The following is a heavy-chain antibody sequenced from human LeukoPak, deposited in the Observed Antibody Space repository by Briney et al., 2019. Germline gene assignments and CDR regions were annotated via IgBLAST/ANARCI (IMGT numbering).Heavy chain of an antibody. CDR2: ISYDGSNK. CDR1: GFTFSSYG. D-gene: IGHD5-18*01. J-gene: IGHJ4*02. Sequence: GGSLRLSCAASGFTFSSYGMHWVRQAPGKGLEWVAVISYDGSNKYYADSVKGRFTISRDNSKNTLYLQMNSLRAEDTAVYYCARGIQLWSLDYWGQGTLVTVSS. V-gene: IGHV3-30*03. CDR3: ARGIQLWSLDY.